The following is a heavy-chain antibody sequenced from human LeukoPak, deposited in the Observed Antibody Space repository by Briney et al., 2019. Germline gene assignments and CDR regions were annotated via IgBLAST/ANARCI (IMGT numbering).Heavy chain of an antibody. V-gene: IGHV4-59*08. CDR2: IYYTGTT. CDR1: GGSISGTYY. Sequence: KPSETLSLTCTVSGGSISGTYYWSWIRQPPGTGLEWIGYIYYTGTTDSNPSLKSRVTISLDTSKNQFSLNLSSVTAADTAVYYCARLYSSGPYYYYGMDVWGQGTTVTVSS. CDR3: ARLYSSGPYYYYGMDV. J-gene: IGHJ6*02. D-gene: IGHD6-19*01.